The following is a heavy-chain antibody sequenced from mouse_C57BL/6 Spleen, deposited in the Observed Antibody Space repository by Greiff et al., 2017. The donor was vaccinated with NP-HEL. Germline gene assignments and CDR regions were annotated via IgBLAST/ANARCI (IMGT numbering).Heavy chain of an antibody. D-gene: IGHD1-1*01. CDR3: AREGYGSSPYLDY. J-gene: IGHJ2*01. CDR2: IYPGSGST. Sequence: VQLQQPGAELVKPGAAVKMSGKASGYTCTSYWRTWGKQRPGQGLEWIGDIYPGSGSTNYNEKFKSKATLTVDTSSSTAYMPLSSLTSEDSAVYYCAREGYGSSPYLDYWGQGTTLTVSS. V-gene: IGHV1-55*01. CDR1: GYTCTSYW.